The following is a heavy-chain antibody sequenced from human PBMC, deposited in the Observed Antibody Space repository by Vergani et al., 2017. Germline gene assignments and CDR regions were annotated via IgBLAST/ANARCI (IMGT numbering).Heavy chain of an antibody. CDR2: INHSGST. V-gene: IGHV4-34*01. CDR3: ARGGGELRYFDWLKNGMDV. D-gene: IGHD3-9*01. J-gene: IGHJ6*02. CDR1: GGSFSGYY. Sequence: QVQLQQWGAGLLKPSETLSLTCAVYGGSFSGYYWSWIRQPPGKGLEWIGEINHSGSTNYNPSLKSRVTISVDTSKIQFSLKLSSVTAADTAVYYCARGGGELRYFDWLKNGMDVWGQGTTVTVSS.